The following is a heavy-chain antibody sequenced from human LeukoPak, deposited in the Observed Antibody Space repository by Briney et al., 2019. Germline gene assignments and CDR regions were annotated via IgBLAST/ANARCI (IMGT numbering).Heavy chain of an antibody. D-gene: IGHD3-10*01. CDR1: GGSISSYY. CDR3: ARMGPPLRGVRYYYYMDV. V-gene: IGHV4-59*01. CDR2: IYYSGST. Sequence: SETLSLTCNVSGGSISSYYWSWIRQPPGKGLEGIGYIYYSGSTNYNPSLKSRVTISVDTSKNQFSLKLTSVTAADTAVYYCARMGPPLRGVRYYYYMDVWGKGTTVTVSS. J-gene: IGHJ6*03.